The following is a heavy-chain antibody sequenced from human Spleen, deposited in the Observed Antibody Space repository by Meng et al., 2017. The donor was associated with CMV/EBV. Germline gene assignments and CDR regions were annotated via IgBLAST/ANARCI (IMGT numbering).Heavy chain of an antibody. Sequence: YTFTSYGSSWVRQAPGQGLEWMGWISAYNGNTNYAQKLQGRVTMTTDTSTSTAYMELRSLRSDDTAVYYCARARGRLITMVRGWHFDFWGQGTLVTVSS. J-gene: IGHJ4*02. D-gene: IGHD3-10*01. CDR1: YTFTSYG. CDR3: ARARGRLITMVRGWHFDF. V-gene: IGHV1-18*01. CDR2: ISAYNGNT.